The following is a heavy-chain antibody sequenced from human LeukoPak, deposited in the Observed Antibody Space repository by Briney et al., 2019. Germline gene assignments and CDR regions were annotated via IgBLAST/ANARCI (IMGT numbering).Heavy chain of an antibody. CDR2: ISTNGGNT. CDR3: ARRVPAAVAGTGPFDV. Sequence: SGGSLRLSCAASGFTFSSYSMNWVRQAPGKGLEYVSAISTNGGNTYYANSVKGRLTVSRDNSKNTLYLQMGSLRAEDMAVYYCARRVPAAVAGTGPFDVWGLGTMVAVSS. D-gene: IGHD6-19*01. V-gene: IGHV3-64*01. CDR1: GFTFSSYS. J-gene: IGHJ3*01.